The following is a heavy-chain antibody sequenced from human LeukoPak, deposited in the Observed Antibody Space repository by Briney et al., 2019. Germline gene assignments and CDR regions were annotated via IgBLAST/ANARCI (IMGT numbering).Heavy chain of an antibody. V-gene: IGHV1-46*01. Sequence: ASVKVSCKASGYTFTSYYMHWVRQAPGQGLEWMGISNPSGGRTSYAQKFQGRVTMTRDTSTSTVYMALSSLRSEDTAVYYCARDSGARYCSSTSCYGAQYFQHWGQGTLVTVSS. J-gene: IGHJ1*01. CDR2: SNPSGGRT. CDR1: GYTFTSYY. D-gene: IGHD2-2*01. CDR3: ARDSGARYCSSTSCYGAQYFQH.